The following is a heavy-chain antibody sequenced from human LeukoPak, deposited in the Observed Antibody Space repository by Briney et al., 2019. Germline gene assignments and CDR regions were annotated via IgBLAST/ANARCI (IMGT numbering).Heavy chain of an antibody. V-gene: IGHV3-48*03. Sequence: GGSLRLSCAASGFTFSSYEMNWVRQAPGMGLEWVSYISSSGSTIYYADSVKGRFTISRDNSKNTLYLQMNSLRAEDTAVYYCAKDRPGRWLQPFDYWGQGTLVTVSS. J-gene: IGHJ4*02. CDR2: ISSSGSTI. D-gene: IGHD5-24*01. CDR3: AKDRPGRWLQPFDY. CDR1: GFTFSSYE.